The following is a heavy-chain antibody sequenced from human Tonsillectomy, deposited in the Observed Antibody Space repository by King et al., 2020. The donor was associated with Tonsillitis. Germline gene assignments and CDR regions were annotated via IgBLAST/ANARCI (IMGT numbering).Heavy chain of an antibody. CDR3: AKVLQVYNYGFVDY. CDR2: ISYDGSNK. CDR1: GFTFSSYG. D-gene: IGHD5-18*01. J-gene: IGHJ4*02. V-gene: IGHV3-30*18. Sequence: VQLVESGGGVVQPGRSLRLSCAASGFTFSSYGMHWVRQAPGKGLEWVAVISYDGSNKYYADSVKGRFTISRDNSKNTLYLQMNSLRAEDTAVYYCAKVLQVYNYGFVDYWGQGTLVTVSS.